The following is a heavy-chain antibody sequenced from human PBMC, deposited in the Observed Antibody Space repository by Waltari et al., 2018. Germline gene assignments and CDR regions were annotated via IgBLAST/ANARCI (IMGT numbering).Heavy chain of an antibody. J-gene: IGHJ4*02. V-gene: IGHV1-2*06. CDR2: INPNSGGT. D-gene: IGHD6-13*01. CDR3: ARELTGYSSSWYDY. CDR1: GNTFTGYY. Sequence: QVQLVQSGAEVKKPGSSVMVSCTSSGNTFTGYYLHWVRQAPGHGLEWMGRINPNSGGTNYAQKFQGRVTMIRDTSISTASMELSRLRSDDTAVYYCARELTGYSSSWYDYWGQGTLVTVSS.